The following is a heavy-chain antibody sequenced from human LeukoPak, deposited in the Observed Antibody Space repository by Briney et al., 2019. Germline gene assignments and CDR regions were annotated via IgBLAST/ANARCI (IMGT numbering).Heavy chain of an antibody. Sequence: GGSLRLSCAASGFTFSSYAMHWVRQASGKGLEWVGRIRSKANSYATAYAASVKGRFTISRDDSKNTAYLQMNSLKTEDTAVYYCTSGIAAAGIYYMDVWGKGTTVTISS. CDR1: GFTFSSYA. CDR3: TSGIAAAGIYYMDV. D-gene: IGHD6-13*01. V-gene: IGHV3-73*01. CDR2: IRSKANSYAT. J-gene: IGHJ6*03.